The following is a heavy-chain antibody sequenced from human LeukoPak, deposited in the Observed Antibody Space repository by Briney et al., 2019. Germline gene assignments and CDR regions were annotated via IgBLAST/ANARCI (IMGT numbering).Heavy chain of an antibody. CDR2: INHSGST. CDR1: GGSFSGYY. J-gene: IGHJ4*02. V-gene: IGHV4-34*01. CDR3: ARGLGIAVARIPFDY. D-gene: IGHD6-19*01. Sequence: SETLSLTCAVYGGSFSGYYWSWIRQPPGKGLEWIGEINHSGSTNYNPSLKSRVTISVDTSKNQFSLKLSSVTAADTAVYYCARGLGIAVARIPFDYWGQGTLVTVSS.